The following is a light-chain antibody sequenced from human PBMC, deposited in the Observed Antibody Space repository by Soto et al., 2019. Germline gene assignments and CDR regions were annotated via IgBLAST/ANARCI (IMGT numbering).Light chain of an antibody. CDR3: QQYNNYWT. CDR1: QSVSSR. J-gene: IGKJ1*01. Sequence: EIVMTQSPATLSVSPGERATLSCRASQSVSSRLAWYQQKRGQAPRLLIYDASTRATGIPARFSGSGSGTEFNLTISSLQSEDFATYYCQQYNNYWTFGQGTKVDIK. CDR2: DAS. V-gene: IGKV3-15*01.